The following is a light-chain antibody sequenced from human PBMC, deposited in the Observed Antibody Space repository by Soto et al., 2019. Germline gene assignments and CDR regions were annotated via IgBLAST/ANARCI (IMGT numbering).Light chain of an antibody. CDR1: QNINIDY. CDR2: GAS. J-gene: IGKJ5*01. CDR3: QQYGSSHT. Sequence: EIVLTQSPGTLSLSPGERATLSCRASQNINIDYFAWYQQKPGQAPRLLIFGASTRATGIPDRFSGSGAGAYFNLTISRLEPADFGVYYCQQYGSSHTFGQGTRLQIK. V-gene: IGKV3-20*01.